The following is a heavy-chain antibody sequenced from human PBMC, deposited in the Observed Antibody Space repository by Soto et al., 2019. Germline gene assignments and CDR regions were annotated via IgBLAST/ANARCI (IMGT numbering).Heavy chain of an antibody. CDR1: GDSVSSNSAA. CDR3: ARDHEAAGEAARTYYYYYGMDV. D-gene: IGHD6-6*01. CDR2: TYYRSKWYN. J-gene: IGHJ6*02. Sequence: KQSQTLSLTCAISGDSVSSNSAAWNWIRQSPSRGLEWLGRTYYRSKWYNDYAVSVKSRITINPDTSKNQFSLQLNSVTPEDTAVYYCARDHEAAGEAARTYYYYYGMDVWGQGTTVTVSS. V-gene: IGHV6-1*01.